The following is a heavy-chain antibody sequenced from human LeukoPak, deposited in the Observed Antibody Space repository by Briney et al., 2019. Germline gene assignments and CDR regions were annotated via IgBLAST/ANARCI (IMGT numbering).Heavy chain of an antibody. V-gene: IGHV4-39*07. CDR1: GASISSGSNS. Sequence: SETLSLACSVSGASISSGSNSWGWIRQPPGKTLEWIGSIYSSGSAYYNPSLKSRVIIIIDTPKNHFSLTLSSVTAADTAVYYCARSDGYGLVGIWGQGTMVTVSS. D-gene: IGHD3-10*01. J-gene: IGHJ3*02. CDR2: IYSSGSA. CDR3: ARSDGYGLVGI.